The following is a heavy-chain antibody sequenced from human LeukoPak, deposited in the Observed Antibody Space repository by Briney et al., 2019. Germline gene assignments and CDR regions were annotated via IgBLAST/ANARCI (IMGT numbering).Heavy chain of an antibody. CDR3: ARARAAAGTFDY. V-gene: IGHV4-61*08. J-gene: IGHJ4*02. CDR1: GFSLSTSGMC. D-gene: IGHD6-13*01. CDR2: IYYSGST. Sequence: SGPALVKPTQTLTLTCTFSGFSLSTSGMCVSWIRQPPGKGLEWIGYIYYSGSTNYNPSLKSRVTISVDTSKNQFSLKLSSVTAADTAVYYCARARAAAGTFDYWGQGTLVTVSS.